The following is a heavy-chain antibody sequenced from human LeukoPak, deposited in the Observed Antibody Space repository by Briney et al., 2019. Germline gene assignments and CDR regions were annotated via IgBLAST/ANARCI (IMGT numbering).Heavy chain of an antibody. Sequence: ASVKVSCKASGYTFTGYYMHWVRQAPGQGLEWMGRINPNSGGTNYAQKFQGRVTITADESTSTAYMELSSLRSEDTAVYYCARGDYYDSSGSPLDWGQGTLVTVSS. CDR2: INPNSGGT. CDR1: GYTFTGYY. CDR3: ARGDYYDSSGSPLD. V-gene: IGHV1-2*06. J-gene: IGHJ4*02. D-gene: IGHD3-22*01.